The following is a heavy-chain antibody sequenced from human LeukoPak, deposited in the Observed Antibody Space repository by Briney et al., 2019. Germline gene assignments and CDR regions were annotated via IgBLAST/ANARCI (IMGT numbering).Heavy chain of an antibody. CDR2: ISPSGSNI. D-gene: IGHD3-22*01. CDR3: ARIYDSTGYPFDQ. J-gene: IGHJ4*02. CDR1: GFTFSDYY. V-gene: IGHV3-11*01. Sequence: GGSLRLSCTASGFTFSDYYMSWIRQAPEKGLEWASYISPSGSNINYADSVKGRFTISRDNAKNSLYPQMNSLRAEDTAVYYCARIYDSTGYPFDQWGQGTPVTVSS.